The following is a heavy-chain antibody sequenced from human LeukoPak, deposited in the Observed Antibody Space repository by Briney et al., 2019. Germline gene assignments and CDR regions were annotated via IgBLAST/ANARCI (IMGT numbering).Heavy chain of an antibody. D-gene: IGHD3-10*02. CDR2: ISYDGSNK. J-gene: IGHJ4*02. Sequence: GGSLRLSCAASGFTFSSYGMHWVRQAPGKGLEWVAVISYDGSNKYYADSVKGRFTISRDNSKNTLYLQMSSLRAEDTAVYYCAKGCSGSFFCYWGQGTLVTVSS. V-gene: IGHV3-30*18. CDR3: AKGCSGSFFCY. CDR1: GFTFSSYG.